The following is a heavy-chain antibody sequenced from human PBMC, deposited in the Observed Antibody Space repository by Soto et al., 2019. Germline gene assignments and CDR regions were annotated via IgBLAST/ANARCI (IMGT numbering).Heavy chain of an antibody. CDR1: GFTFSSYS. J-gene: IGHJ6*02. Sequence: EVQLVESGGGLVQPGGSLRLSGAASGFTFSSYSMNWVREAPGKGLEWVSYISSSSSTIYYADSVKGRFTISRDNAKNSLYLQMNSLRDEDTAVYYCARDKHYYYYYGMDVWGQGTTVTVSS. CDR2: ISSSSSTI. V-gene: IGHV3-48*02. CDR3: ARDKHYYYYYGMDV.